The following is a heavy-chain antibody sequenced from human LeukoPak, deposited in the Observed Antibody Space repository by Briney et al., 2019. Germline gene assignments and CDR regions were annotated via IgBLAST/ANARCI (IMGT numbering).Heavy chain of an antibody. D-gene: IGHD5-18*01. V-gene: IGHV3-7*01. CDR2: MKQDGSEK. Sequence: PGGSLRLSCAASGFTFSSYWMSWVRQAPGKGLEWVANMKQDGSEKNYVDSVKGRFTISRDNAKTSLYLQMNSLRAEDTAVYYCARSRLDTAPFDYWGQGTLVTVSS. J-gene: IGHJ4*02. CDR3: ARSRLDTAPFDY. CDR1: GFTFSSYW.